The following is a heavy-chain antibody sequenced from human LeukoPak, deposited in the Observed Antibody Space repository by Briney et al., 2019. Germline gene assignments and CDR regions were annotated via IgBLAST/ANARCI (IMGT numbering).Heavy chain of an antibody. CDR3: AKCANGWTGYMDV. Sequence: GGSLRLSCAASGFTFSSYGMHWVRQAPGKGLEWVAVISYDGSNKYYADSVKGRFTISRDNSKNTLYLQMNSLRAEDTAVYYCAKCANGWTGYMDVWGKGTTVTVSS. V-gene: IGHV3-30*18. J-gene: IGHJ6*03. CDR1: GFTFSSYG. CDR2: ISYDGSNK. D-gene: IGHD3/OR15-3a*01.